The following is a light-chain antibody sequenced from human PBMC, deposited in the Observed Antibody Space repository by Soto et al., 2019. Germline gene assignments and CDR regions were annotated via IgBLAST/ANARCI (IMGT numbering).Light chain of an antibody. Sequence: DIQMTQSPSSLSASVGDRVSITCRASQGVSAYLLWYQQTQGKAPKLLIYAASNLLSGVHSRFNGRGSGINFTLTISTLQPEGFATYYCQQSYRTPHTFGQGTKLETK. J-gene: IGKJ2*01. CDR1: QGVSAY. CDR2: AAS. V-gene: IGKV1-39*01. CDR3: QQSYRTPHT.